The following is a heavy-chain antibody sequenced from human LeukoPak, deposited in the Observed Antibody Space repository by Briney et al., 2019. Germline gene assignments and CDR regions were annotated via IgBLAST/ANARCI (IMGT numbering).Heavy chain of an antibody. V-gene: IGHV1-18*01. J-gene: IGHJ4*02. CDR1: GYPLTNYG. Sequence: ASVTVSRKASGYPLTNYGLTWVRQAPGQGLEWVGWITSYNGNTDTAQRFQGRVTMTTDTSTSTAYMELRGLRSDDTAVYYCARRELSASYSFFDYWGQGTLVTVSS. CDR2: ITSYNGNT. CDR3: ARRELSASYSFFDY. D-gene: IGHD1-26*01.